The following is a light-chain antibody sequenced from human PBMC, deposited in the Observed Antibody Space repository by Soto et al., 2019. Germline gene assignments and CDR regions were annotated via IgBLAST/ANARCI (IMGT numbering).Light chain of an antibody. V-gene: IGLV2-14*01. CDR3: GSYTSNSALDMV. J-gene: IGLJ2*01. Sequence: QSALTQPASVSGSPGQSITISCTGTSSDIGGYKYVSWYQQKPGKAPKLMIYDVNNRPSGVSNRFSGSKSGNTASLTISGLQAEDEAEYYCGSYTSNSALDMVFGGGTKLTVL. CDR2: DVN. CDR1: SSDIGGYKY.